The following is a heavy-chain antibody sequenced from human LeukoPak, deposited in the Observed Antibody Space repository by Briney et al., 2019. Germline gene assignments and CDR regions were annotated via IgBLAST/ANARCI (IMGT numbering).Heavy chain of an antibody. J-gene: IGHJ4*02. V-gene: IGHV3-30*03. Sequence: PGGSLRLSCAASGFTFSSYGMHWVRQAPGKGLEWVAVISYGGSNKYYADSVKGRFTISRDNSKNTLYLQMHSLRAEDTAVYYCARDLSGSYMSDYWGQGTLVTVSS. D-gene: IGHD3-10*01. CDR2: ISYGGSNK. CDR1: GFTFSSYG. CDR3: ARDLSGSYMSDY.